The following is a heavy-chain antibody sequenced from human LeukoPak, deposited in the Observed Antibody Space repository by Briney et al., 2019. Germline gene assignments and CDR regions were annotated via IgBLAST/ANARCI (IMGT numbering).Heavy chain of an antibody. CDR2: IYYSGST. V-gene: IGHV4-61*08. CDR1: GGSISSGGYY. J-gene: IGHJ4*02. Sequence: SETLSLTCTVSGGSISSGGYYWSWIRQPPGKGLEWIGYIYYSGSTNYNPSLKSRVTISVDTSKNQFTAVYYCAGLPPGGDSAFVIDYWGQGTLVTVSS. D-gene: IGHD2-21*02. CDR3: VIDY.